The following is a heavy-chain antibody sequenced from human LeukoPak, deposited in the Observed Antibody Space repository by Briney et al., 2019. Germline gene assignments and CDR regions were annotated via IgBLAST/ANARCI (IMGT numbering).Heavy chain of an antibody. Sequence: SETLSLSCTVSGGSISSGDYYWSWIRQPPGQGLEWIGYIYYRGSTYYDPSLKSRVIISVDTSKNQFSLKLSSMTAADTAVYYCARTQLSAVVDVWGQGTTVTVSS. CDR1: GGSISSGDYY. CDR3: ARTQLSAVVDV. CDR2: IYYRGST. V-gene: IGHV4-30-4*01. D-gene: IGHD1-1*01. J-gene: IGHJ6*02.